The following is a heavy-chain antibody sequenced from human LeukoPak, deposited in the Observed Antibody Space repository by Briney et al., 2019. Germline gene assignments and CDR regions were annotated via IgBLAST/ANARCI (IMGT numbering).Heavy chain of an antibody. Sequence: PSQTLSLTCTVSGGSISSGSYYWSWIRQPAGKGLEWIGRIYISGSTNYNPSLKSRVTISVDTSKNQFSLKLSSVTAADTAVYYCARDCPYYDILTGYYSDPWGQGTLVTVSS. V-gene: IGHV4-61*02. J-gene: IGHJ5*02. D-gene: IGHD3-9*01. CDR1: GGSISSGSYY. CDR3: ARDCPYYDILTGYYSDP. CDR2: IYISGST.